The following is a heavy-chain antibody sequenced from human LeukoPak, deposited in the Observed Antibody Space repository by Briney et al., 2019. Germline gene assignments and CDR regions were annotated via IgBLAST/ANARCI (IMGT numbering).Heavy chain of an antibody. V-gene: IGHV3-13*05. CDR1: GFTFSSYD. Sequence: PGGSLRLSCAASGFTFSSYDMHWVRQATGKGLEWVSAIGTAGDPYYPGSVKGRFTISRENAKNSLYLQMISLRAGDTAVYYCATGLRYCSGGSCYNSDAFDIWGQGTMVTVSS. CDR2: IGTAGDP. CDR3: ATGLRYCSGGSCYNSDAFDI. D-gene: IGHD2-15*01. J-gene: IGHJ3*02.